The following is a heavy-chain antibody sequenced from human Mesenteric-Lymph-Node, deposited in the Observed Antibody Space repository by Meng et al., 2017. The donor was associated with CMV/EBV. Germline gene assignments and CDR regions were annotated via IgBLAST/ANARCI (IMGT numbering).Heavy chain of an antibody. V-gene: IGHV4-61*01. CDR2: IHYSGTT. CDR3: AREGGAAPMFNWFDP. J-gene: IGHJ5*02. CDR1: GGSISSSSYY. Sequence: SETLSLTCTVSGGSISSSSYYWGWIRQPPGKGLEWIGYIHYSGTTNYNPSLKNRVTISVDTSKNQFSLKLSPVTAADTAVYYCAREGGAAPMFNWFDPWGQGTLVTVSS. D-gene: IGHD3-10*02.